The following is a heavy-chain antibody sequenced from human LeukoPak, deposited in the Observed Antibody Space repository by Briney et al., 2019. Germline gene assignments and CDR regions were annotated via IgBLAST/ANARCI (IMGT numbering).Heavy chain of an antibody. CDR1: GGSINDNLYL. Sequence: PSETLSLTCTVSGGSINDNLYLWGWVRQPPGKGLEWIGSLSSGGRMYLHPSLKSRVTISLDTSNSQFSLKLSSVTAADTAVYYCARSDDYGGPNWFDPWGQGTLVTVSS. CDR3: ARSDDYGGPNWFDP. CDR2: LSSGGRM. J-gene: IGHJ5*02. V-gene: IGHV4-39*07. D-gene: IGHD4-23*01.